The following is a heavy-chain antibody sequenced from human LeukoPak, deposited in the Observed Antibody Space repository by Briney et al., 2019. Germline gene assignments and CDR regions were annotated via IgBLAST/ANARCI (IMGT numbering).Heavy chain of an antibody. CDR2: IYHSGST. D-gene: IGHD6-19*01. V-gene: IGHV4-30-2*05. CDR1: GGSISSGGYY. J-gene: IGHJ4*02. CDR3: ARFRAVAGKSPLDY. Sequence: SETLSLTCTVSGGSISSGGYYWSWIRQPPGKGLEWIGYIYHSGSTYYNPSLKSRVTISVDTSKNQFSLKLSSVTAADTAVYYCARFRAVAGKSPLDYWGQGTLVTVSS.